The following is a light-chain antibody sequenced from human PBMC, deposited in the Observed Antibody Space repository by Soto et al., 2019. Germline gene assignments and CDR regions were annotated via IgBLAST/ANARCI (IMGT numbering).Light chain of an antibody. V-gene: IGKV1-6*01. J-gene: IGKJ2*01. Sequence: AIQMTQSPSSLSASVGDRVTITCRASQDIRKDLAWYQQKPGKAPQILIYGASTLQTGVASRFSGSGSATDFTLTISSLQPEDSASYYCLQDYNYPFTFGKGTKLDI. CDR2: GAS. CDR3: LQDYNYPFT. CDR1: QDIRKD.